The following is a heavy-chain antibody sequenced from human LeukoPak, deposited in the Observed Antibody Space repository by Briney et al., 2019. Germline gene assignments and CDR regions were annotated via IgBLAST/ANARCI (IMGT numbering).Heavy chain of an antibody. CDR1: GFTFNNYA. D-gene: IGHD3-22*01. CDR2: TTGSGAST. J-gene: IGHJ4*02. CDR3: ARLYDGSAYHADHFDY. V-gene: IGHV3-23*01. Sequence: GGSLRLSCTASGFTFNNYAMTWVRQAPGKGLEWVSATTGSGASTNYADSVKGRFTISRDNSKNTLYLQMNSLRAEDTAVYYCARLYDGSAYHADHFDYWGQGTLVIVSS.